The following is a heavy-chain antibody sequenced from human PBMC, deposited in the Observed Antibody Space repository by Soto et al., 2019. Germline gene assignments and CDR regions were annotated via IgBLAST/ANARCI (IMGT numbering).Heavy chain of an antibody. Sequence: GSLRLCDTASGFIFKAYAMHGIRRAAGEGLEGVAVISYDGSYTYYADSVRGRVTMSRDNSKNTHFLQMTGLKPEDTAVYFCAKGRTEGDFWSLYQHYIGMDVWGQGTTVTVSS. J-gene: IGHJ6*02. CDR3: AKGRTEGDFWSLYQHYIGMDV. CDR1: GFIFKAYA. CDR2: ISYDGSYT. V-gene: IGHV3-30*18. D-gene: IGHD3-3*01.